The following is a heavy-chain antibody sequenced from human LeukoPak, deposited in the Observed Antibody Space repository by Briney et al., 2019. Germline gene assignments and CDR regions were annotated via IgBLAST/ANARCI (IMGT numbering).Heavy chain of an antibody. CDR3: ARDRDGQLPDLAFDI. V-gene: IGHV3-48*01. D-gene: IGHD2-2*01. Sequence: GGSLRLSCAASGFTFSSYSMNWVRQAPGKGLEWVSYSSSSSSTIYYADSVKGRFTISRDSAKNSLYLQMNSLRAEDTAVYYCARDRDGQLPDLAFDIWGQGTMVTVSS. CDR1: GFTFSSYS. J-gene: IGHJ3*02. CDR2: SSSSSSTI.